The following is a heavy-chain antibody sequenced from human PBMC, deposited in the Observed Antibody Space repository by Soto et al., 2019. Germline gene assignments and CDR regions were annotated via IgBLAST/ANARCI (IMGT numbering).Heavy chain of an antibody. D-gene: IGHD3-22*01. CDR3: ARDHLYDSSGYYYYYGMDV. Sequence: SETLSLTCTVSGGSISSGGYYWSWIRQHPGKGLEWIGYIYYSGSTYYNPSLKSRVTISVETSKNQFSLKLSSVTAADTAVYYCARDHLYDSSGYYYYYGMDVWGQGTTVTVSS. V-gene: IGHV4-31*03. CDR2: IYYSGST. CDR1: GGSISSGGYY. J-gene: IGHJ6*02.